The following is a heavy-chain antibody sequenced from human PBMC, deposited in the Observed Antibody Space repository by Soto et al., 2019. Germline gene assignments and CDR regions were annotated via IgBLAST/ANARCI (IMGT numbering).Heavy chain of an antibody. CDR1: GGSISSYY. CDR3: ARDQGAGSYPYWYFDL. J-gene: IGHJ2*01. D-gene: IGHD1-26*01. Sequence: QVQLQESGPGLVKPSETLSLTCTVSGGSISSYYWSWIRQPPGKGLEWIGSIYYSGSTNYNPPLKRRVTISVDTSKNQFSLKLSSVTAADTAVYYCARDQGAGSYPYWYFDLWGRGTLVTVSS. V-gene: IGHV4-59*01. CDR2: IYYSGST.